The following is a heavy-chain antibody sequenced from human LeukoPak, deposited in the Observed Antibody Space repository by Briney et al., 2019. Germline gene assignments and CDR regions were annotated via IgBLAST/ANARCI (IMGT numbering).Heavy chain of an antibody. CDR3: TTGGDGDPPLPGSNPRYYYYYYGMDV. J-gene: IGHJ6*04. CDR1: GFTFSNAW. CDR2: IKSKTDGGTT. V-gene: IGHV3-15*01. D-gene: IGHD4-17*01. Sequence: PGESLRLSCAASGFTFSNAWMSWVRQAPGKGLEWVGRIKSKTDGGTTDYAAPVKGRFTISRDDSKNTLYLQMNSLKTEDTAVYYCTTGGDGDPPLPGSNPRYYYYYYGMDVWGKGTRSPSPQ.